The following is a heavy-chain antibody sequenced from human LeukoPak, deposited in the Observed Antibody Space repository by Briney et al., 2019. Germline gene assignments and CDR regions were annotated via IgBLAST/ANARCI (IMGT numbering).Heavy chain of an antibody. D-gene: IGHD3-10*01. CDR1: GFTFSSYS. Sequence: GGSLRLSCAASGFTFSSYSMNWVRQAPGKGLEWVSSISSSSSYIYYADSVKGRFTISRDNAKNSLYLQMSSLRAEDTAVYYCARDGITMVRGVIKVWGQGTLVAVSS. CDR2: ISSSSSYI. V-gene: IGHV3-21*01. J-gene: IGHJ4*02. CDR3: ARDGITMVRGVIKV.